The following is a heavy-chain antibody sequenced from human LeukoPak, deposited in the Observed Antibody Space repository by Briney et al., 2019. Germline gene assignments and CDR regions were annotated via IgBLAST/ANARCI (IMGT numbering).Heavy chain of an antibody. Sequence: SETLSLTCAVYGGSFSDYYWTWIRQPPGKGLEWIGEINHSGSTNHNPSIKSRVTISVDTSKNQFSLKLRSVTAADTAVYYCARRYSGGGCYNYWGQGTLITVSS. CDR2: INHSGST. D-gene: IGHD2-21*02. CDR1: GGSFSDYY. V-gene: IGHV4-34*01. CDR3: ARRYSGGGCYNY. J-gene: IGHJ4*02.